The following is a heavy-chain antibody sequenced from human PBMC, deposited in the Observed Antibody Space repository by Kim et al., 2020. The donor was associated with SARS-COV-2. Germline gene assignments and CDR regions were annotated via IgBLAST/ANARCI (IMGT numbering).Heavy chain of an antibody. D-gene: IGHD3-22*01. Sequence: GGSLRLSCAASGFTFSSYEMNWVRQAPGKGLEWVSYISSSGSTIYYADSVKGRFTISRDNAKNSLYLQMNSLRAEDTAVYYCAREGNYDSSGYYYYYYGMDVWGQGTTVTVSS. J-gene: IGHJ6*02. V-gene: IGHV3-48*03. CDR1: GFTFSSYE. CDR3: AREGNYDSSGYYYYYYGMDV. CDR2: ISSSGSTI.